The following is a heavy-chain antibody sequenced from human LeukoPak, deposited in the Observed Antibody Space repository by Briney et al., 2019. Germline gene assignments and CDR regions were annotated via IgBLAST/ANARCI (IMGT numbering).Heavy chain of an antibody. CDR1: GFTFSSYA. V-gene: IGHV3-23*01. J-gene: IGHJ4*02. CDR3: AKDTRALLRLGYFDC. CDR2: ISGTGGNT. D-gene: IGHD1-26*01. Sequence: GGSLRLSCAASGFTFSSYAMSWARQAPGKGLEWVSAISGTGGNTYYADSVKGRFTISRDNSRHTLYLQMNSLRAEDTAVYYCAKDTRALLRLGYFDCWGQGTLVTVSS.